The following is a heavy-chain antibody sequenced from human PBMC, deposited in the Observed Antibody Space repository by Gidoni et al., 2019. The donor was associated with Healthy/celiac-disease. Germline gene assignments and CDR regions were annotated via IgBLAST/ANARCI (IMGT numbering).Heavy chain of an antibody. CDR1: RFTFSSYA. Sequence: EVQLLESGGGLVQPGGSLRLACAASRFTFSSYAMSRVRQAPGKGVEWVSAISGSGGSTYYADSVKGRFTISRDNSKNTLYLQMNSLRAEDTAVYYCAKVSGSGSQPSDYWGQGTLVTVSS. D-gene: IGHD3-10*01. V-gene: IGHV3-23*01. J-gene: IGHJ4*02. CDR3: AKVSGSGSQPSDY. CDR2: ISGSGGST.